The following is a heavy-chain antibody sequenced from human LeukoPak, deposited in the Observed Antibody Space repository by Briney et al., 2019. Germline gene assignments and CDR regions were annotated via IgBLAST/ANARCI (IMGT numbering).Heavy chain of an antibody. V-gene: IGHV4-59*01. CDR1: GXSISSSY. CDR2: IDYSGST. CDR3: TRASGVGYSYGNSNY. J-gene: IGHJ4*02. D-gene: IGHD5-18*01. Sequence: SETLSLTCTVSGXSISSSYGSWIRQPPGKRLEWIGYIDYSGSTNYNPSLKSRVTISVDRSKNQFSLNLNSVTAADTAVYYCTRASGVGYSYGNSNYWGQGTLVTVSS.